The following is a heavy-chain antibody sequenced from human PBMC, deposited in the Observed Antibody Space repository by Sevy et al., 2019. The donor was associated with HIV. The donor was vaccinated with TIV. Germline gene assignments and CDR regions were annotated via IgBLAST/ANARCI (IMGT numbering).Heavy chain of an antibody. D-gene: IGHD1-1*01. V-gene: IGHV3-30-3*01. CDR2: ISYDGSNE. Sequence: GGSLRLSCAASGFTFSSFFMHWVRQAPGKGLEWVATISYDGSNEHYADSVKGRFIISRDNSKNALYLQMNSLRAEDTAVYYCALERLSSNVAEYFQNWGQGTLVTVSS. J-gene: IGHJ1*01. CDR1: GFTFSSFF. CDR3: ALERLSSNVAEYFQN.